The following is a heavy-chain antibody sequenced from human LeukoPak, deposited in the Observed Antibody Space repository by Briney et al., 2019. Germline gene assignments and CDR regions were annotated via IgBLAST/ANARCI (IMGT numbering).Heavy chain of an antibody. CDR3: ARGPRITIFGVVMANDAFDI. V-gene: IGHV1-69*05. CDR2: IIPIFGTA. J-gene: IGHJ3*02. D-gene: IGHD3-3*01. CDR1: GGTFSSYA. Sequence: GASVKVSCKASGGTFSSYAISWVRQAPGQGLEWMGGIIPIFGTANYAQKFQGRVTMTRDTSISTAYMELSRLRSDDTAVYYCARGPRITIFGVVMANDAFDIWGQGTMVTVSS.